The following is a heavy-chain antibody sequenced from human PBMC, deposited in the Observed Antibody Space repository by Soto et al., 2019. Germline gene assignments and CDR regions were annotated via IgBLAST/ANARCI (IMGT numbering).Heavy chain of an antibody. J-gene: IGHJ4*02. CDR2: ISGSGGST. CDR1: GFTFSSYA. CDR3: AKAVKGSGSYSLYYFDY. D-gene: IGHD3-10*01. Sequence: EVQLLESGGGLVQPGGSLRLSCAASGFTFSSYAMSWVRQAPGKGLEWVSAISGSGGSTYYADSVKGRFTISRDNSKNTLYLQMNSLRAEDTAVYYCAKAVKGSGSYSLYYFDYWGQGTLVTVSS. V-gene: IGHV3-23*01.